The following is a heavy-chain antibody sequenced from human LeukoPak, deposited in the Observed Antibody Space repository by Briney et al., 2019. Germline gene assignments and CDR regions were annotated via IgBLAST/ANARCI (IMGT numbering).Heavy chain of an antibody. V-gene: IGHV4-38-2*01. D-gene: IGHD1-1*01. CDR3: ARIAWNDAFDI. CDR2: IYHSGST. J-gene: IGHJ3*02. CDR1: TYSISSGYY. Sequence: PSETLSLTCAVCTYSISSGYYWGWIRQPPGKGLEWIGSIYHSGSTYYNPSLKSRVTISVDTSKNQFSLKLSSVTAADTAVYYRARIAWNDAFDIWGQGTMVTVFS.